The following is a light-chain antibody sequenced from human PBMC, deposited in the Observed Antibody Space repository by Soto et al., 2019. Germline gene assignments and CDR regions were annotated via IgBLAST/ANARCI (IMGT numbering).Light chain of an antibody. Sequence: QAVVTQPPSASVTPGQRVTISCSGSSSNIGSNYVYWYQQLPGTAPKLLIYRNNQRPSGVPDRFSGSKSGTSASLAISGLRSEDEADYYCAAWDDSLVGVVFGGGTKLTVL. CDR1: SSNIGSNY. CDR2: RNN. J-gene: IGLJ2*01. V-gene: IGLV1-47*01. CDR3: AAWDDSLVGVV.